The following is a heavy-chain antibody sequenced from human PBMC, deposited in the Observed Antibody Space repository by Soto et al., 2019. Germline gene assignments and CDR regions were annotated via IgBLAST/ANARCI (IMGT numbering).Heavy chain of an antibody. J-gene: IGHJ6*02. D-gene: IGHD3-10*01. V-gene: IGHV2-26*01. CDR1: GFSLSNVRMG. CDR2: IFSNDDK. CDR3: ARLNVMLIESYFYAVDV. Sequence: QVTLKESGLVLVKPTEPLTLTCTVSGFSLSNVRMGVSWIRKPPGKALEWLAHIFSNDDKSYNTSLKSRLTISKDTSRSQVVLTMNNMDPVDTATYFCARLNVMLIESYFYAVDVWGQGTTVTVSS.